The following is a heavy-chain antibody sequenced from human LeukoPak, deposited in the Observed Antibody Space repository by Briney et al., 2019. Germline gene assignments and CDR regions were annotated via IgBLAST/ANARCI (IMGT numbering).Heavy chain of an antibody. CDR3: ARSSPTACYGMDV. V-gene: IGHV4-34*01. Sequence: SETLSLTCAVYGGSFSGYYWSWIRQPPGKGLEWIGEINHSGSTNYNPSLKSRVTISVDTSKNQFSLKLSSVTAADTAVYYCARSSPTACYGMDVWGKGTTVTVSS. CDR1: GGSFSGYY. J-gene: IGHJ6*04. CDR2: INHSGST. D-gene: IGHD1-26*01.